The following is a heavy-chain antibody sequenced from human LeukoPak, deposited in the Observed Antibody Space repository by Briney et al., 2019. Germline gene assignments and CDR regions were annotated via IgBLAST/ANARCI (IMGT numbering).Heavy chain of an antibody. CDR3: AKERGYSGYGGDYFDY. CDR2: VSGSGGTT. Sequence: PGGSLRLSCAASGFTFRSYAMSWVRQAPGKGLEWVSAVSGSGGTTYYADSVRGRFTISRDNSKNTLYLQMNSLRAEDTAVYYCAKERGYSGYGGDYFDYWGQGTLVTVSS. V-gene: IGHV3-23*01. CDR1: GFTFRSYA. D-gene: IGHD5-12*01. J-gene: IGHJ4*02.